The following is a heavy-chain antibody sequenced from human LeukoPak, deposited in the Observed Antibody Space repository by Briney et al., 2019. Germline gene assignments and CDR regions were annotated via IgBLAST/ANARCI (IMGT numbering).Heavy chain of an antibody. CDR3: ARDRRRSGTTLSFDY. CDR2: INPNSGGT. V-gene: IGHV1-2*02. Sequence: GASVKVSCKASGYTFTGCYMHWVRQAPGQGLEWMGWINPNSGGTNYAQKFQGRVTMTRDTSISTAYMELSRLRSDDTAVYYCARDRRRSGTTLSFDYWGQGTLVTVSS. D-gene: IGHD1-7*01. J-gene: IGHJ4*02. CDR1: GYTFTGCY.